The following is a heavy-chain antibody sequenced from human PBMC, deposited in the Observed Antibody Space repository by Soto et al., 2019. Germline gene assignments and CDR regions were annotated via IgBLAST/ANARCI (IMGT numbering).Heavy chain of an antibody. V-gene: IGHV1-8*01. D-gene: IGHD3-3*01. CDR3: ARLQDGWGNYDFWSGYLAYYYGMDV. Sequence: ASVKVSCKASGYTFTSYDINWVRQATGQGLEWMGWMNPNSGNTGYAQKFQGRVTMTRNTSISTAYMELSSLRSEDTAVYYCARLQDGWGNYDFWSGYLAYYYGMDVWGQGTTVTVSS. CDR1: GYTFTSYD. CDR2: MNPNSGNT. J-gene: IGHJ6*02.